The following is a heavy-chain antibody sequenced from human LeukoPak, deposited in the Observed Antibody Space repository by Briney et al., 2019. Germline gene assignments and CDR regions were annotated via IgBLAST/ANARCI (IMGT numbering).Heavy chain of an antibody. V-gene: IGHV3-53*04. CDR1: GFIVSSSY. J-gene: IGHJ4*02. Sequence: GGSLRLSCAASGFIVSSSYMNWVRQAPGKGLEWVSVLYSGGNTYYADSVRGRFTISRHNSNNTLYLQMNSLRAEDTAVYYCGRESGSGGWGGFDYWGQGILVTVSS. CDR2: LYSGGNT. CDR3: GRESGSGGWGGFDY. D-gene: IGHD6-19*01.